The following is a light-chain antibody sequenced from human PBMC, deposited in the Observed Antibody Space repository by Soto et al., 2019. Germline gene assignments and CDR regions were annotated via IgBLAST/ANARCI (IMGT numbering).Light chain of an antibody. J-gene: IGKJ1*01. V-gene: IGKV3-20*01. CDR2: GAS. CDR1: QSVSNNY. CDR3: HHYET. Sequence: EIVLTQSPGTPSLSPGERATLSCRASQSVSNNYLAWYQQKPGQAPRLLIYGASNRATGIPDRFSGSGSGTDFTLTISRLEPEDFAVYYCHHYETFGQGTKVDIK.